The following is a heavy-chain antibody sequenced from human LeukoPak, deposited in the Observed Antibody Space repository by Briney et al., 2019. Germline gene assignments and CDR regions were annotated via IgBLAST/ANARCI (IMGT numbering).Heavy chain of an antibody. J-gene: IGHJ3*02. D-gene: IGHD6-13*01. Sequence: PGGSLRLSCAASGFTFSSYWMSWVRQAPGKGLEWVPNIKKDGSEKYYVDSVKGRFTISRDNAKNSLYLQMNSLRAEDTVVYYCARDTPYSSSWFDAFDIWGQGTMVTVSS. CDR2: IKKDGSEK. CDR3: ARDTPYSSSWFDAFDI. CDR1: GFTFSSYW. V-gene: IGHV3-7*01.